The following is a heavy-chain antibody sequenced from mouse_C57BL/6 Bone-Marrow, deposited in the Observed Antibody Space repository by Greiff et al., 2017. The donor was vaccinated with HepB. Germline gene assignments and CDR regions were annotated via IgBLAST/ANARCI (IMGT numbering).Heavy chain of an antibody. Sequence: EVKLMDSGPELVKPGASVKISCKASGYSFTDYNMNWVKQSNGKSLEWIGVINPNYGTTSYNQKFKGKATLTVDQSSSTAYMQLNSLTSEDSAVYYCASWAIYDSLMDYWGQGTSVTVSS. V-gene: IGHV1-39*01. D-gene: IGHD2-4*01. CDR2: INPNYGTT. J-gene: IGHJ4*01. CDR3: ASWAIYDSLMDY. CDR1: GYSFTDYN.